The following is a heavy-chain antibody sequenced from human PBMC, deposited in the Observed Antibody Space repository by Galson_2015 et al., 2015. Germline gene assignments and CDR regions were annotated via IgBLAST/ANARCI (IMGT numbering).Heavy chain of an antibody. CDR2: LSHTGSSI. Sequence: SLRLSCAASGFTFSSSAMNWVRQAPGKGLEWVSALSHTGSSIYYADSVKGRFTISRDNSKNTLYLHLNSLRADDTAVYHCAKDRRAVVMSAIDYWGQGTQVTVSS. CDR1: GFTFSSSA. V-gene: IGHV3-23*01. J-gene: IGHJ4*02. D-gene: IGHD2-21*02. CDR3: AKDRRAVVMSAIDY.